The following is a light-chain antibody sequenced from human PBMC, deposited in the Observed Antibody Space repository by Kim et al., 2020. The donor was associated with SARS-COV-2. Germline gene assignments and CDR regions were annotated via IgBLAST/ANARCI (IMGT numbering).Light chain of an antibody. CDR1: QSVSSS. V-gene: IGKV3-11*01. CDR3: QQRSNWPGS. CDR2: DAS. Sequence: SLSPGERATLSCRASQSVSSSLAWYQQKPGQAPRLLIYDASNRATGIPARFSGSGSGTDFTLTISSLEPEDFAVYYCQQRSNWPGSFGQGTKLEIK. J-gene: IGKJ2*03.